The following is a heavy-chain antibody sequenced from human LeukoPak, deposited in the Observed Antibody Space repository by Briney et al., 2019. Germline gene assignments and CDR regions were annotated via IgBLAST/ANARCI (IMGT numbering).Heavy chain of an antibody. Sequence: GGSLRLSCAASGFTFSSYAMSWVRQAPGKGLERVSAISGSGGSTYYADSVKGRFTISRDNSKNTLYLQMNSLRAEDTAVYYCAKDSPITMVRGVYGMDVWGQGTTVTVSS. D-gene: IGHD3-10*01. CDR1: GFTFSSYA. V-gene: IGHV3-23*01. CDR2: ISGSGGST. CDR3: AKDSPITMVRGVYGMDV. J-gene: IGHJ6*02.